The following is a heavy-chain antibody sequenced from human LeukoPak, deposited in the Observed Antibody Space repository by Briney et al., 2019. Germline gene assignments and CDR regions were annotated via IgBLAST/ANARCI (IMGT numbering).Heavy chain of an antibody. CDR2: IYYSGST. V-gene: IGHV4-39*02. D-gene: IGHD2-15*01. CDR1: GGSISSGSYY. CDR3: ARLTIAANAFDI. J-gene: IGHJ3*02. Sequence: KTSQTLSLTCTVSGGSISSGSYYWGWIRQPPGKGLEWIGSIYYSGSTYYNPSLKSRVTISVDTSKNHFSLRLSSVTAADTAMFYCARLTIAANAFDIWGRGTMVTVSS.